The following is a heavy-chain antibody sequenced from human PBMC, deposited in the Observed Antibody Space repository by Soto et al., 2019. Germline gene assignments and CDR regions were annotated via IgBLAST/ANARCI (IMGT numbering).Heavy chain of an antibody. D-gene: IGHD3-22*01. Sequence: GGSLRLSCAGSGFSFSDYYMSWIRQAPGKGLEWVSYISSSGDIIYYADSVKGRFTISRDNAKNSLYLQMNSLRAEDTAVYYCARDLGYYASDGYFDYWGQGTVVTVSS. CDR3: ARDLGYYASDGYFDY. CDR2: ISSSGDII. J-gene: IGHJ4*02. CDR1: GFSFSDYY. V-gene: IGHV3-11*01.